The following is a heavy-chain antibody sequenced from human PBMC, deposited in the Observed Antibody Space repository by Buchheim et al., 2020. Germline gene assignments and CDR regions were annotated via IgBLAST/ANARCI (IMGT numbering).Heavy chain of an antibody. CDR2: ISYDGSNK. V-gene: IGHV3-30*04. D-gene: IGHD3-9*01. CDR3: ARDVLRYFDWLFPQYYYYGMDV. J-gene: IGHJ6*02. Sequence: QVQLVESGGGVVQPGRSLRLSCAASGFTFSSYAMHWVRQAPGKGLEWVAVISYDGSNKYYADSVKGRFTISRDNSKNTLYLQMNSLRAEDTAVYYCARDVLRYFDWLFPQYYYYGMDVWGQGTT. CDR1: GFTFSSYA.